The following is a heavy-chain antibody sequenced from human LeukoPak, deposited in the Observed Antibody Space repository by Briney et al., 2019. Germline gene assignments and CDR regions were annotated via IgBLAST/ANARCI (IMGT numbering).Heavy chain of an antibody. CDR1: GFTFSSYA. CDR3: ARDRRDILTGYYRLDAFDI. D-gene: IGHD3-9*01. J-gene: IGHJ3*02. CDR2: ISYDGSNK. Sequence: GGSLRLSCAASGFTFSSYAMHWVRQAPGKGLEWVAVISYDGSNKYYADSVKGRFTISRDNSKNTLYLQMNSLRAEDTAVYYCARDRRDILTGYYRLDAFDIWGQGTMVTVSS. V-gene: IGHV3-30-3*01.